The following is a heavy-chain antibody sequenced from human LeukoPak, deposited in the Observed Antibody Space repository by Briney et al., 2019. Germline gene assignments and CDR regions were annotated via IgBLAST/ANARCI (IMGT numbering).Heavy chain of an antibody. CDR3: AREAPPPYYYGSGSYLFDY. V-gene: IGHV4-61*02. Sequence: SQTLSLTCTVSGGSISSGSYYWSWIRQPAGKGLEWIGRIYTSGSTNYNPSLKSRVTISVDTSKNQFSLKLSSVAAADTAVYYCAREAPPPYYYGSGSYLFDYWGQGTLATVSS. CDR1: GGSISSGSYY. CDR2: IYTSGST. J-gene: IGHJ4*02. D-gene: IGHD3-10*01.